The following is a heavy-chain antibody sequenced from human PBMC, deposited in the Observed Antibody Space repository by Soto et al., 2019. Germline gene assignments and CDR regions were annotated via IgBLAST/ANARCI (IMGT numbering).Heavy chain of an antibody. CDR2: ISYDGSNK. CDR3: ARDQGDGDYDY. J-gene: IGHJ4*02. V-gene: IGHV3-30-3*01. D-gene: IGHD4-17*01. CDR1: GFTFSSYA. Sequence: QVQLVESGGGVVQPGRSLRLSCAASGFTFSSYAMHWVRQAPGKGLEWVAVISYDGSNKYYADSVKGRFTISRDNFKNMLYLQMNSLRAEDTAVYYCARDQGDGDYDYWGQGTLVTVSS.